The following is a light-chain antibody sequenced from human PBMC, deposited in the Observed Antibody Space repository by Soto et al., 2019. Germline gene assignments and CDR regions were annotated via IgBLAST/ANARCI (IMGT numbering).Light chain of an antibody. J-gene: IGLJ2*01. Sequence: QSALTQPASVSGSPGQSITISCTGTSSDVGGYNYVSWYQQHPGKAPKLMIYDVSNRPSGVSNRFSGSKSGNTASLTISGLQAEDEADYYCSSYTSILDVVFGGGTKVTVL. V-gene: IGLV2-14*01. CDR3: SSYTSILDVV. CDR1: SSDVGGYNY. CDR2: DVS.